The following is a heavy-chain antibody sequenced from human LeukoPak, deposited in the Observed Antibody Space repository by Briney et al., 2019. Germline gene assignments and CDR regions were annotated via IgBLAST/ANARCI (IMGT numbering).Heavy chain of an antibody. CDR2: IWYDGSNK. J-gene: IGHJ4*02. V-gene: IGHV3-30*02. CDR1: GFTFSSYG. D-gene: IGHD2-2*01. CDR3: AKDSVVVEPHPEFDY. Sequence: GGSLRLSCAASGFTFSSYGMHWVRQAPGKGLEWVAVIWYDGSNKYYADSVKGRFTISRDNSKNTLYLQMNSLRAEDTAVYYCAKDSVVVEPHPEFDYWGQGTLVTVSS.